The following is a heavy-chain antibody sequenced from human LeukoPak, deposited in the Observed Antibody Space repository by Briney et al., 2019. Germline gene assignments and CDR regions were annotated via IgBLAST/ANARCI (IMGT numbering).Heavy chain of an antibody. J-gene: IGHJ4*02. Sequence: ASVKVSCKASGYTFTGYYMHWVRQAPGQGLEWMGWINPNSGGTNYAQKFQGRVTMTRGTSISTAYMELSRLRSDDTAVYYCARVARIAVAGPDPFLGYWGQGTLVTVSS. V-gene: IGHV1-2*02. CDR3: ARVARIAVAGPDPFLGY. CDR1: GYTFTGYY. CDR2: INPNSGGT. D-gene: IGHD6-19*01.